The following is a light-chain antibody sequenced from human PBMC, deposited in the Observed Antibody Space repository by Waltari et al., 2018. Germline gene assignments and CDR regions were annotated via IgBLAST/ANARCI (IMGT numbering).Light chain of an antibody. V-gene: IGKV1-39*01. CDR2: AAS. CDR1: QTIGTY. Sequence: DIQMTQSPSSLSASVGDTVTIACRASQTIGTYLNWYQQRPGTAPRVLIYAASSLQPGVPSRFSGGGSGTYFTRTISSLQPEDFATYDCHQSYSASSGYTFGQGTKLDI. CDR3: HQSYSASSGYT. J-gene: IGKJ2*01.